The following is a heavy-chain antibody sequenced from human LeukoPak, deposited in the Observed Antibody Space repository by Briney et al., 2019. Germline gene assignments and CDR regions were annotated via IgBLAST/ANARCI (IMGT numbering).Heavy chain of an antibody. CDR1: GYTFTSYA. D-gene: IGHD2-15*01. V-gene: IGHV1-3*01. J-gene: IGHJ5*02. CDR2: INAGNGNT. Sequence: ASVKVSCKASGYTFTSYAMHWVRQAPGQRLEWMGWINAGNGNTKYSQKFQGRVTITRDTSASTAYMELSSLRSEDTAVYYCARDNGYCSGGSCYTRNWFDPWGQGTLSSSPQ. CDR3: ARDNGYCSGGSCYTRNWFDP.